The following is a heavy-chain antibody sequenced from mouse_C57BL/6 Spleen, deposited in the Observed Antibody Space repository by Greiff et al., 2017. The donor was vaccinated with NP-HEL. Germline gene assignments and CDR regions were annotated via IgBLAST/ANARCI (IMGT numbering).Heavy chain of an antibody. Sequence: VQLQQPGAELVKPGASVKLSCKASGYTFTSYWMHWVKQRPGQGLEWIGMIHPNSGSTNYNEKFKSKATLTVDKSSSTAYMKLSSLTSEDSAVYYCARVGGYSNYPWFAYWGQGTLVTVSA. V-gene: IGHV1-64*01. CDR2: IHPNSGST. CDR1: GYTFTSYW. CDR3: ARVGGYSNYPWFAY. D-gene: IGHD2-5*01. J-gene: IGHJ3*01.